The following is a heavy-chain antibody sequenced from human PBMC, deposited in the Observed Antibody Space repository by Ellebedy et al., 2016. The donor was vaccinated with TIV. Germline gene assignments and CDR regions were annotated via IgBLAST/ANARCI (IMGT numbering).Heavy chain of an antibody. CDR2: ISSSGSTI. CDR3: ARGHGSGSYYNVFWSSGGWFDP. V-gene: IGHV3-11*01. CDR1: GFTFSDYY. D-gene: IGHD3-10*01. Sequence: GESLKISXAASGFTFSDYYMSWIRQAPGKGLEWVSYISSSGSTIYYADSVKGRFTISRDNAKNSLYLQMNSLRAEDTAVYYCARGHGSGSYYNVFWSSGGWFDPWGQGTLVTVSS. J-gene: IGHJ5*02.